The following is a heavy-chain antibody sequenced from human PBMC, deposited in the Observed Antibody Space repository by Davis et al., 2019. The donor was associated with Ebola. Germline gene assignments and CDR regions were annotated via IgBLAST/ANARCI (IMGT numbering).Heavy chain of an antibody. J-gene: IGHJ4*02. D-gene: IGHD5-24*01. CDR3: ARGLVEMATIPPFDY. V-gene: IGHV1-69*13. CDR2: IIPIFGTA. CDR1: GGTFSNYA. Sequence: SVKVSCKASGGTFSNYAISWVRQAPGQGLEWMGGIIPIFGTANYAQKFQGRVTITADESTSTAYMELSSLRSEDTAVYYCARGLVEMATIPPFDYWGQGTLVTVSS.